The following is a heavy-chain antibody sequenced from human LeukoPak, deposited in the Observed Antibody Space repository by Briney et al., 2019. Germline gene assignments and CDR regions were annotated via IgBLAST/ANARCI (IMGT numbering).Heavy chain of an antibody. CDR3: AKGQWLSTPDY. J-gene: IGHJ4*02. CDR2: MSGSGCST. D-gene: IGHD6-19*01. Sequence: PGGSLRLSCVASGLIFSSYAMSWLRQAPGKGLEWVSVMSGSGCSTYYADSVNGRFTLSRDNSKNTLYLQMNSLRAQETAVYYCAKGQWLSTPDYWGQGTPVTVSS. V-gene: IGHV3-23*01. CDR1: GLIFSSYA.